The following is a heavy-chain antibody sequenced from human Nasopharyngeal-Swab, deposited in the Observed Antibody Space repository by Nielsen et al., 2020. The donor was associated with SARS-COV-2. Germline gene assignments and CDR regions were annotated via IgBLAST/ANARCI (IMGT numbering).Heavy chain of an antibody. CDR3: VTKTSGAIKAPAY. J-gene: IGHJ4*02. V-gene: IGHV3-7*03. Sequence: GESLKISCVASGLAFSQYWLGWVRQAPGQGPEWVANIEKDGSAQYYLDSVKGRSTISRDNAKNSVSLQMDSLRADDTAVYFCVTKTSGAIKAPAYWGQGTRVTVSS. CDR2: IEKDGSAQ. D-gene: IGHD2-15*01. CDR1: GLAFSQYW.